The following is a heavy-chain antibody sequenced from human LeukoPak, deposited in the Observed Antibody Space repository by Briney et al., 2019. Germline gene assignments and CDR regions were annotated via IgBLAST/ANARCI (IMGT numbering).Heavy chain of an antibody. Sequence: SVKVSCKASGGTFSSYAISWVRPGPGQGLEWMGRLIPILGIANYAQKVQGRVTITADKPTSTAYMDVSSLRSEDTAVYYCARVAMVRGVIQSYYFDYWGQGTLVTVSS. CDR1: GGTFSSYA. CDR2: LIPILGIA. J-gene: IGHJ4*02. CDR3: ARVAMVRGVIQSYYFDY. D-gene: IGHD3-10*01. V-gene: IGHV1-69*04.